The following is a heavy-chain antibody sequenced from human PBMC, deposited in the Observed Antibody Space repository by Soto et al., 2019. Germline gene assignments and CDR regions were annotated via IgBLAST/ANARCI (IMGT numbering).Heavy chain of an antibody. D-gene: IGHD6-13*01. V-gene: IGHV3-7*01. Sequence: EVQLVESGGGVVQPGGSLRLSCAASGFTFSRYWMTWVRQAPAKGLEWVANVNEDGTVKFYVDSVKGRFTISRDNAKNSLYRQMNSLRAEDTAVYYCARDSSPTAADIFSDSLDIWGQGTVVTVTS. CDR3: ARDSSPTAADIFSDSLDI. J-gene: IGHJ3*02. CDR1: GFTFSRYW. CDR2: VNEDGTVK.